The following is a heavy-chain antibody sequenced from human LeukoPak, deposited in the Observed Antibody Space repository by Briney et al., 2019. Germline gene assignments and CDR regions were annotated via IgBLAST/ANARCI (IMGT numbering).Heavy chain of an antibody. Sequence: GGSLRLSCAASGFTFSSYAMSWVRQAPGKGLEWVSAISGSGGSTYYADSVKGRFTISRDNSKNTLYLQMNSLRAEDTAVYYCAKDLLEQQLVPEELDYWGQGTLVTVSS. CDR3: AKDLLEQQLVPEELDY. J-gene: IGHJ4*02. CDR1: GFTFSSYA. V-gene: IGHV3-23*01. D-gene: IGHD6-13*01. CDR2: ISGSGGST.